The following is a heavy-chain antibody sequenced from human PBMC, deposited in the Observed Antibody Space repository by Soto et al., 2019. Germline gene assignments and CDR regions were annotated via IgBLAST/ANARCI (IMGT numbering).Heavy chain of an antibody. CDR1: GFTFSTAW. Sequence: GGSLRLSCAASGFTFSTAWMNWVRQAPGKGLEWVGRIKSKTDGGTTDYAAPVKGRFTISRDDSKNTLYLQMNSLKTEDTAVYYCTTDLGGLGSSGYYYGFFDYWGQGTLVTVSS. CDR3: TTDLGGLGSSGYYYGFFDY. CDR2: IKSKTDGGTT. D-gene: IGHD3-22*01. J-gene: IGHJ4*02. V-gene: IGHV3-15*07.